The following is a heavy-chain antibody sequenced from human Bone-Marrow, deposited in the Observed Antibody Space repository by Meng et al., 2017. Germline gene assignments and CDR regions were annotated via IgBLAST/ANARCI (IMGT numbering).Heavy chain of an antibody. CDR1: GFYFSNAW. J-gene: IGHJ4*02. D-gene: IGHD3-9*01. CDR2: IKSNTDGGTA. V-gene: IGHV3-15*01. Sequence: EVRLVEFGGYLVKPGGSLRLSCAASGFYFSNAWMSWVRQAPGKGLEWVGRIKSNTDGGTAEYAAPVTGRFTISRDDSKSTLYLQMSGLRIDDTGVYYCTWDDKAVSDYWGQGTLVTVSS. CDR3: TWDDKAVSDY.